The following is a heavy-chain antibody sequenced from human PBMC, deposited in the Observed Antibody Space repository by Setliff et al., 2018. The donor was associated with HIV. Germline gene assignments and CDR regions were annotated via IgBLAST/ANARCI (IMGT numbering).Heavy chain of an antibody. D-gene: IGHD5-18*01. J-gene: IGHJ4*02. Sequence: SETLSLTCTVSSYSVTSGYYWAWIRQPPGKGLEWIGNFYYSGSSHYNPSLKSRVTISVDTSKNQFSLKLSSVTAADTAVYYCARGYSSSYYFDYWGQGTRVTVSS. CDR2: FYYSGSS. CDR1: SYSVTSGYY. CDR3: ARGYSSSYYFDY. V-gene: IGHV4-38-2*02.